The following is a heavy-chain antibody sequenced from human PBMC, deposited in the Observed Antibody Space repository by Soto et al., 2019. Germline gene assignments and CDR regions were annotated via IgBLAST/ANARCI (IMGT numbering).Heavy chain of an antibody. CDR1: GFTFSHSW. V-gene: IGHV3-15*01. Sequence: VQLVESGGGLVKPGGSLRLSCAASGFTFSHSWMSWVRQVPGKGLEWVARIKSETDGGTTDYAAPVEGSFTISSDDSKNTLFLQMNSLKTEDTAVYYCTAYGYFCGSYRYRLPYWGQGTLVTVSS. D-gene: IGHD3-16*02. J-gene: IGHJ4*02. CDR2: IKSETDGGTT. CDR3: TAYGYFCGSYRYRLPY.